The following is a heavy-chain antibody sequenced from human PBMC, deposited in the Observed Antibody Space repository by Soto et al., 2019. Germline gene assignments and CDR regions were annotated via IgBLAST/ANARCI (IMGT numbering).Heavy chain of an antibody. D-gene: IGHD1-26*01. V-gene: IGHV3-66*01. CDR1: GFTVSSNY. CDR3: ARDLVGATTEYFQH. J-gene: IGHJ1*01. CDR2: IYSGGGT. Sequence: EVQLVESGGGLVQPGGSLRLSCAASGFTVSSNYMSWVRQAPGKGLEWVSVIYSGGGTYYADSVKGRFTISRDNSKNTLYRQMNSLRAEDTAVYYCARDLVGATTEYFQHWGQGTLVTVSS.